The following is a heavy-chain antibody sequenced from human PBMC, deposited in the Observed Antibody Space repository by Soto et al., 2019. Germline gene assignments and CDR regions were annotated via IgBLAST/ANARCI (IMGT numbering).Heavy chain of an antibody. V-gene: IGHV3-9*01. D-gene: IGHD2-2*01. Sequence: GGSLRLSCAASGFTFDDYAMHWVRQAPGKGLEWVSGISWNSGSIGYADSVKGRFTISRDNAKNSLYLQMNSLRAEDTALYYCAYVPSWAIYYYMDVWGKGTTVTVSS. CDR2: ISWNSGSI. CDR1: GFTFDDYA. CDR3: AYVPSWAIYYYMDV. J-gene: IGHJ6*03.